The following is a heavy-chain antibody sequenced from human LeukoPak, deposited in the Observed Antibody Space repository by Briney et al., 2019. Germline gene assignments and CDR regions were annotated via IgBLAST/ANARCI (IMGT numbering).Heavy chain of an antibody. CDR3: ARVGAYDSSGSKYYFDY. J-gene: IGHJ4*02. V-gene: IGHV1-46*01. CDR1: GYTFTSYY. Sequence: ASVNVSCKASGYTFTSYYMHWVRQAPGQGLEWMGIINPGGGSTSYAQKFQGRVTMTRDTSTSTVYMELSSLRSEDTAVYYCARVGAYDSSGSKYYFDYWGQGTLVTVSS. D-gene: IGHD3-22*01. CDR2: INPGGGST.